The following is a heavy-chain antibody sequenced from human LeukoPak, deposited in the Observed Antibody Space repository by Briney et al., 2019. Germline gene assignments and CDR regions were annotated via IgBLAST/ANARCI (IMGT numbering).Heavy chain of an antibody. Sequence: SQTLSLTCTVSGGSISSGSYYWSWIRQPAGKGLEWIGRIYTSGSTNYNPSLKSRVTMSVDTSKNQFSLKLSSVTAADTAVYYCARDRYYYDSSGYRAMDVWGKGTTVTISS. J-gene: IGHJ6*03. D-gene: IGHD3-22*01. CDR2: IYTSGST. V-gene: IGHV4-61*02. CDR1: GGSISSGSYY. CDR3: ARDRYYYDSSGYRAMDV.